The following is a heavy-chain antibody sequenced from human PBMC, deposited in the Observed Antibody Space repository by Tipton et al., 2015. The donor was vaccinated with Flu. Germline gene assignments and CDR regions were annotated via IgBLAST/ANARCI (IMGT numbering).Heavy chain of an antibody. CDR3: ARGGSGYSYGKLDY. Sequence: SLRLSCAASGFTFGSYWMNWVRQAPGKGLEWVANIKQDGSEKYYVDSVKGRFTITRDNAKNSLHLQMNSLRAEDTAVYYCARGGSGYSYGKLDYWGQGILVTVSS. V-gene: IGHV3-7*01. CDR2: IKQDGSEK. D-gene: IGHD5-18*01. J-gene: IGHJ4*02. CDR1: GFTFGSYW.